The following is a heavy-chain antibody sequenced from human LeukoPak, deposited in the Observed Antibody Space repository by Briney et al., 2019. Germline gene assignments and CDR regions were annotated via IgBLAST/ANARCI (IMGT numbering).Heavy chain of an antibody. CDR1: GGTFSSYA. CDR3: ARVTAVAGTLLDY. CDR2: IIPILGIA. Sequence: SVKLSCKASGGTFSSYAISWVRQAPGQGLEWMGRIIPILGIANYAQKFQGRVTITADKSTSTAYMELGSLRSEDTAVYYCARVTAVAGTLLDYWGQGTLVTVSS. D-gene: IGHD6-19*01. J-gene: IGHJ4*02. V-gene: IGHV1-69*04.